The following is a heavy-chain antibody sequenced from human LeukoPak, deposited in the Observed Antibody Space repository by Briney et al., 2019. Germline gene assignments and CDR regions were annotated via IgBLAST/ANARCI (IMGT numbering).Heavy chain of an antibody. J-gene: IGHJ5*02. CDR3: ATSGGKYNWFDP. CDR2: IYYSGGT. Sequence: SETLSLTCTVSGGYMSSYYWSWIRQSPGKGLEWIGYIYYSGGTNYNPSLKSRVTISVDTSKNQFTLKLSSVTAADTAVYYCATSGGKYNWFDPWGQGTLVTVSS. CDR1: GGYMSSYY. V-gene: IGHV4-59*01. D-gene: IGHD3-10*01.